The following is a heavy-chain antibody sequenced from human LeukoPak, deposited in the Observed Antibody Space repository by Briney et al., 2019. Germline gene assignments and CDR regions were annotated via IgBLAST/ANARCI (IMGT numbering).Heavy chain of an antibody. J-gene: IGHJ4*02. Sequence: GGSLRLSCAASGFTFSSYSMNWVRQAPGKGLEWLSYITSSSSPIYYADSVKGRFTVSRDNAKNSLYLQMNSLRADDTAVYYCAKAGGLARIYYFDYWGQGTLVTVSS. CDR3: AKAGGLARIYYFDY. CDR2: ITSSSSPI. D-gene: IGHD3-16*01. CDR1: GFTFSSYS. V-gene: IGHV3-48*01.